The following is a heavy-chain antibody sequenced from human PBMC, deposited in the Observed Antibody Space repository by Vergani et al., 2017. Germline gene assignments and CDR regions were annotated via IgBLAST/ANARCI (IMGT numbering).Heavy chain of an antibody. Sequence: QVQLVESGGGVVQPGRSLRLSCAASGFTFSSYAMHWVRQAPGKGLEWVAVISYDGSNKYYADSVKGRFTISRDNAKNSLYLQMNSLRAEDTAVYYCASWMGRGAGVDYWGQGTLVTVSS. V-gene: IGHV3-30-3*01. CDR3: ASWMGRGAGVDY. D-gene: IGHD3-10*01. CDR1: GFTFSSYA. J-gene: IGHJ4*02. CDR2: ISYDGSNK.